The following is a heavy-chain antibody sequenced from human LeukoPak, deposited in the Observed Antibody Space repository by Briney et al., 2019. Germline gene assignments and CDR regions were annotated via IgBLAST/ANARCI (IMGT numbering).Heavy chain of an antibody. Sequence: GGSLRLSCAASGFTFSSYSMNWVRQAPGKGLEWVSYISSSSTIYYADSVKGRFTISRDNAKNSLYLQMNSLRDEDTAVYYCARTDCSGGSCYVHYYYGMDVWGQGTTVTVSS. CDR3: ARTDCSGGSCYVHYYYGMDV. D-gene: IGHD2-15*01. CDR2: ISSSSTI. V-gene: IGHV3-48*02. CDR1: GFTFSSYS. J-gene: IGHJ6*02.